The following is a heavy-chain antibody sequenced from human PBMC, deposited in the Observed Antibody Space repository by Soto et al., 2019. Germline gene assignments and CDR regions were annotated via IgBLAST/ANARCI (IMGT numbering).Heavy chain of an antibody. Sequence: SETLSLTCTVSGGSISSGDYYWSWIRQPPGKGLEWIGYIYYSGSTNYNPSLKSRVTISVDTSKNQFSLKLSSVTAADTAVYYCARVVGYPGPRYFDYWGQGTLVTVSS. CDR2: IYYSGST. CDR1: GGSISSGDYY. CDR3: ARVVGYPGPRYFDY. V-gene: IGHV4-30-4*01. D-gene: IGHD1-26*01. J-gene: IGHJ4*02.